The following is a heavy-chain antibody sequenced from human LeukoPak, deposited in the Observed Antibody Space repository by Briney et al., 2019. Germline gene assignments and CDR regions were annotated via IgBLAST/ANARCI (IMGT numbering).Heavy chain of an antibody. D-gene: IGHD6-19*01. Sequence: ASVKVSCEASGYTFISYAMNWVRQAPGQGLEWMGWINTNTGNPTYAQGFTGRFVFSLDTSVRTTYLQISSLKAEDTAVYYCARDLTPRIAVVGGSDWDAFDIWGQGTMVTVSS. CDR3: ARDLTPRIAVVGGSDWDAFDI. CDR1: GYTFISYA. CDR2: INTNTGNP. V-gene: IGHV7-4-1*02. J-gene: IGHJ3*02.